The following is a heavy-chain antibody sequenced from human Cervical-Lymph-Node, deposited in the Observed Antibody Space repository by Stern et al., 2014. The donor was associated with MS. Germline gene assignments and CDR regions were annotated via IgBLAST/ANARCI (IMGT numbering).Heavy chain of an antibody. D-gene: IGHD2-21*02. CDR2: IIPIFGST. CDR1: GGTFSDYA. CDR3: ARGAYCGGDCYWGWFDS. J-gene: IGHJ5*01. Sequence: VQLLESGAEVTKLGSSVKVSCKASGGTFSDYAISWVRQAPGQGLEWMGGIIPIFGSTDYAQNFQGRVTITADESTTTAYMDLSSLRSEDTAVYYCARGAYCGGDCYWGWFDSWGQGTLVTVSS. V-gene: IGHV1-69*01.